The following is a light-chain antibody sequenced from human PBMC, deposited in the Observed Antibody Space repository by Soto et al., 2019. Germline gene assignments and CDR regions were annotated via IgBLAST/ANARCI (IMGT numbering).Light chain of an antibody. CDR1: SSDVGSYNY. J-gene: IGLJ2*01. V-gene: IGLV2-14*01. CDR3: SSYTTSGTTVV. CDR2: DVS. Sequence: QSALTQPASVSGSPGQSITISCTGTSSDVGSYNYVSWYQQYPGKAPKLMIYDVSNRPSGVSYRFSGSKSGNTASLTISGIQVEDEADYYCSSYTTSGTTVVFGGGTTLTVL.